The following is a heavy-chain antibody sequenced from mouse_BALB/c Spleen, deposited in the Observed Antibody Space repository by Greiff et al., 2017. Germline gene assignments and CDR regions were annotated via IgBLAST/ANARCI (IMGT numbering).Heavy chain of an antibody. V-gene: IGHV1S56*01. CDR2: IYPGNVNT. J-gene: IGHJ1*01. CDR1: GYTFTSYY. Sequence: VQLQQYGPELVKPGASVRISCKASGYTFTSYYIHWVKQRPGQGLEWIGWIYPGNVNTKYNEKFKGKATLTADKSSSTAYMQLSSLTSEDSAVYFCARGITTARGVYFDVWGAGTTVTVSS. D-gene: IGHD1-2*01. CDR3: ARGITTARGVYFDV.